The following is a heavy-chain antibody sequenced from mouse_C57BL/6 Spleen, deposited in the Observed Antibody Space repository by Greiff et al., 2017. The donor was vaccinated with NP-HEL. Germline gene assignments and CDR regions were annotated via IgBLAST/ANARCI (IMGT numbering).Heavy chain of an antibody. CDR2: INPNYGTT. CDR3: ARGGYYSNLYAMDY. Sequence: VQLKESGPELVKPGASVKISCKASGYSFTDYNMNWVKQSNGKSLEWIGVINPNYGTTSYNQKFKGKATLTVDQSSSTAYMQLNSLTSEDSAVYYCARGGYYSNLYAMDYWGQGTSVTVSS. CDR1: GYSFTDYN. D-gene: IGHD2-5*01. V-gene: IGHV1-39*01. J-gene: IGHJ4*01.